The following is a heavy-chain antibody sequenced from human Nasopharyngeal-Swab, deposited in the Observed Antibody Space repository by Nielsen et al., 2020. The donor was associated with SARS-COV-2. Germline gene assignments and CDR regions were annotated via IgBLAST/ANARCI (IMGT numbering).Heavy chain of an antibody. CDR3: ASLPAAVGGYSGMDV. CDR2: ISSGSTTI. V-gene: IGHV3-48*01. J-gene: IGHJ6*02. D-gene: IGHD6-19*01. CDR1: GFTFSSYS. Sequence: GGSLRLSCAASGFTFSSYSMNWVRQAPGKGLEWVSYISSGSTTISYADSVKGRFTISRDNAKDSLYLQMNSLRAEDTALYYCASLPAAVGGYSGMDVWGQGTTVTVSS.